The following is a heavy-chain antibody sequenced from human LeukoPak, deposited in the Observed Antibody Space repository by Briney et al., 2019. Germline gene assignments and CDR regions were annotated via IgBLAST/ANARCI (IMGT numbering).Heavy chain of an antibody. CDR1: GYTFTSYG. Sequence: ASVKVSCKASGYTFTSYGISWVRQAPGQGLEWMGWISAYNGNTNYAQKLQGRVTMTTDTSTSTAYMELRSLRSDDTAVYYCARDLSYDVWSGYYTGAHAFDIWGQGTMVTVSS. V-gene: IGHV1-18*01. J-gene: IGHJ3*02. CDR3: ARDLSYDVWSGYYTGAHAFDI. D-gene: IGHD3-3*01. CDR2: ISAYNGNT.